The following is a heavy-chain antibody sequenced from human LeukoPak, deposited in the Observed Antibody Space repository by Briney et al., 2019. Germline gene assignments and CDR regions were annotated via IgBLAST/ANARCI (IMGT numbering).Heavy chain of an antibody. D-gene: IGHD6-6*01. CDR2: ISGYNGNT. CDR3: ARDFKYSSSRAAGY. V-gene: IGHV1-18*01. Sequence: GASVKVSCKASGYNFNDYGITWVRQAPGQGLEWMGWISGYNGNTYHAPNLQDRIPVTADTSTSTAYLEVKSLTSDDTAMYYCARDFKYSSSRAAGYWGQGTLVTVSS. J-gene: IGHJ4*02. CDR1: GYNFNDYG.